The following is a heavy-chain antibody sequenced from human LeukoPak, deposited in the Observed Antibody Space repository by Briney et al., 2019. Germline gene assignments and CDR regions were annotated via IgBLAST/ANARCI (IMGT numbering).Heavy chain of an antibody. D-gene: IGHD6-19*01. CDR1: GYTFTGYY. J-gene: IGHJ4*02. CDR3: ARGDSSGWYQFDY. Sequence: SVKVSFKASGYTFTGYYMHWVRQAPGQGLEWMGWINPNSGGTNYAQKFQGRVTMTRDTSISTAYMELSRLRSDDTAVYYCARGDSSGWYQFDYWGQGTLVTVSS. V-gene: IGHV1-2*02. CDR2: INPNSGGT.